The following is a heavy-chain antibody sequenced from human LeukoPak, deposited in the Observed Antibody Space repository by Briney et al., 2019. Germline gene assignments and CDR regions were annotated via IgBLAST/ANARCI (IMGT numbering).Heavy chain of an antibody. V-gene: IGHV4-34*01. CDR2: VNPSGNT. Sequence: SETLSLTCAVHGGSFSGYDWHWIRQPPGKGLEWIGEVNPSGNTNYNPSLKSRVTISVDTSKNQFSLNLSSVTAADTAVYYCARGVFDGSYFACWGQGTLVTVPS. CDR3: ARGVFDGSYFAC. CDR1: GGSFSGYD. J-gene: IGHJ4*02. D-gene: IGHD1-26*01.